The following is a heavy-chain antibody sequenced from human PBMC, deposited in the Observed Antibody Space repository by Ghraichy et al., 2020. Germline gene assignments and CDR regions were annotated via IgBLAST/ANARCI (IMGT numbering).Heavy chain of an antibody. V-gene: IGHV4-39*01. CDR1: GGSISSSSYY. CDR2: IYYSGST. CDR3: ARSRPSVLRYFDWLLAPPDY. D-gene: IGHD3-9*01. J-gene: IGHJ4*02. Sequence: SETLSLTCTVSGGSISSSSYYWGWIRQPPGKGLEWIGSIYYSGSTYYNPSLKSRITISVDTSKNQFSLKLSSVTAADTAVYYCARSRPSVLRYFDWLLAPPDYWGQGTMVTVSS.